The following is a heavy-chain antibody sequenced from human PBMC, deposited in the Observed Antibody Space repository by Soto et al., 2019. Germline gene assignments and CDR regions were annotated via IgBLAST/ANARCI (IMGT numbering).Heavy chain of an antibody. CDR3: ARENSYFDY. Sequence: QLQLLQSGAEVKKPGASVXXXXKASGYTFRNFGISWVRQAPGQGLEWMGWISAYNANANYAQKFQGRLTMTADTSTSTAYMELRSLRSDDTAVYYCARENSYFDYWGQGTLVTVSS. CDR2: ISAYNANA. V-gene: IGHV1-18*01. J-gene: IGHJ4*02. CDR1: GYTFRNFG.